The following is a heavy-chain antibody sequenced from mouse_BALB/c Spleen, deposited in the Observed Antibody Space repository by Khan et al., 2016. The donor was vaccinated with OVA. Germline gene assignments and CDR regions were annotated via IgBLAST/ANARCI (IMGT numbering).Heavy chain of an antibody. CDR3: AKTARIEY. D-gene: IGHD1-2*01. V-gene: IGHV3-2*02. CDR1: GYSITSGYG. CDR2: ISDSGST. Sequence: VQLQQSGPGLVKPSQSLSLTCTVTGYSITSGYGWNWIRQFPGNKLEWMGYISDSGSTNYNPSLKSRISITRDTSKNQFFLQLNSVTTEDTASYYCAKTARIEYWGQGTTLTVSS. J-gene: IGHJ2*01.